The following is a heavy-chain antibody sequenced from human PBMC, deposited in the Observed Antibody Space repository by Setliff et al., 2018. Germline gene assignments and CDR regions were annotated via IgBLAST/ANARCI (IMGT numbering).Heavy chain of an antibody. CDR1: GYTFGDYY. CDR3: ARAPLESGYYYGQGHYFDY. Sequence: ASVKVSCKASGYTFGDYYIHWVRQAPGQGLEWMGWIGTYDANTIYSQKFQGRVIMTTDTSTSTVYMDLRNLRSDDTAVYYCARAPLESGYYYGQGHYFDYWGQGTLVTVSS. CDR2: IGTYDANT. D-gene: IGHD5-18*01. J-gene: IGHJ4*02. V-gene: IGHV1-18*04.